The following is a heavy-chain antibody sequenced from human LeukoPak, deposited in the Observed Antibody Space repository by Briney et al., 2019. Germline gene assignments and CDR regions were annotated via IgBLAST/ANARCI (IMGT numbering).Heavy chain of an antibody. CDR2: IYYSGST. V-gene: IGHV4-39*01. CDR3: ARHMTVVVAATPAFDP. J-gene: IGHJ5*02. CDR1: GGSISSYY. Sequence: SETLSLTCTVSGGSISSYYWGWIRQPPGKGLKWIGSIYYSGSTYYNPSLKSRVTISVDTSKNQFSLKLSSVTAADTAVYYCARHMTVVVAATPAFDPWGQGTLVTVSS. D-gene: IGHD2-15*01.